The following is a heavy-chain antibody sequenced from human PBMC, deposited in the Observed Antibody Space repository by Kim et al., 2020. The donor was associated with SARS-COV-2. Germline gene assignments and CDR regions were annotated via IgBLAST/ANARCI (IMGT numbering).Heavy chain of an antibody. J-gene: IGHJ4*02. V-gene: IGHV4-39*01. CDR2: IYYSGST. Sequence: SETLSLTCTVSGGSISSSSYYWGWIRQPPGKGLEWIGSIYYSGSTYYNPSLKSRVTISVDTSKNQFSLKLISVTAADTAVYYCARHKQLVLWSDYWGQGTLVTVSS. CDR1: GGSISSSSYY. CDR3: ARHKQLVLWSDY. D-gene: IGHD6-13*01.